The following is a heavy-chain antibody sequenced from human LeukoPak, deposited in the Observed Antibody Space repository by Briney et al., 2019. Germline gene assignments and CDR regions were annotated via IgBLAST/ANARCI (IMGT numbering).Heavy chain of an antibody. CDR3: AKDGNTMVRGVINLPYAFDI. J-gene: IGHJ3*02. V-gene: IGHV3-23*01. D-gene: IGHD3-10*01. CDR1: GFTFSSYA. Sequence: GGSLRLSCAASGFTFSSYAMSWVHQAPGKGLEWVSAISGSGGSTYYADSVKGRFTISRDNSKNTLYLQMNSLRAEDTAVYYCAKDGNTMVRGVINLPYAFDIWGQGTMVTVSS. CDR2: ISGSGGST.